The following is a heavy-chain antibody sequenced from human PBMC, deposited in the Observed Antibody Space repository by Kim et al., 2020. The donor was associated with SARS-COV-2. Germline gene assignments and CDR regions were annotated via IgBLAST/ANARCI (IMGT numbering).Heavy chain of an antibody. J-gene: IGHJ6*02. CDR1: GFTFSSCA. Sequence: GGSLRLSCAASGFTFSSCAMHWVRQAPGKGLEWVAVISYDGSNKNYADSVKGRFTISRDNSKKTLYPKMNSIRAEDTALYYCACDPWSSLRGVTYSYYGMDIWGQGTTVAVSS. CDR3: ACDPWSSLRGVTYSYYGMDI. V-gene: IGHV3-30-3*01. D-gene: IGHD3-10*01. CDR2: ISYDGSNK.